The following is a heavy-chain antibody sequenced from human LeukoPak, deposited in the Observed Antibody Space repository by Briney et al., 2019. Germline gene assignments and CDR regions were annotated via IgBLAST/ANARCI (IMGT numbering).Heavy chain of an antibody. Sequence: GGSLRLSCAASGFSFSTYPMHWVRRAPGKGLEFVSSINSNGGNTYNANSVKGRFTISRDNSKNTLYLQMGSLRAEDMAIYYCAREVYGIDVWGRGTTVTVSS. J-gene: IGHJ6*02. CDR3: AREVYGIDV. V-gene: IGHV3-64*01. CDR1: GFSFSTYP. CDR2: INSNGGNT.